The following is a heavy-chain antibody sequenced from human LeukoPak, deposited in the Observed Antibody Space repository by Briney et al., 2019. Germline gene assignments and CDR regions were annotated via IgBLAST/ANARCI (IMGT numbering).Heavy chain of an antibody. Sequence: GGSLRLSCAASGFTFSSYAMNWVRQAPGKGLEWVSGISWNSGSIGYADSVKGRFTISRDNAKNSLYLQMNSLRAEDMALYYCAKAGYYYDSSGYYLDYWGQGTLVTVSS. J-gene: IGHJ4*02. CDR3: AKAGYYYDSSGYYLDY. CDR2: ISWNSGSI. D-gene: IGHD3-22*01. V-gene: IGHV3-9*03. CDR1: GFTFSSYA.